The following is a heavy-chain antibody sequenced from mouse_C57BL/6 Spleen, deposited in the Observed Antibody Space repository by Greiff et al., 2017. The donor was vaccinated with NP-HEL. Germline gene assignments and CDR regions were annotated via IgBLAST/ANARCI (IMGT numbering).Heavy chain of an antibody. Sequence: QVHVKQSGAELVRPGASVKLSCKASGYTFTDYYINWVKQRPGQGLEWIARIYPGSGNTYYNEKFKGKATLTAEKSSSTAYMQLSSLTSEDSAVYFCARSPYYYGSSYDYAMDYWGQGTSVTVSS. D-gene: IGHD1-1*01. CDR1: GYTFTDYY. J-gene: IGHJ4*01. V-gene: IGHV1-76*01. CDR2: IYPGSGNT. CDR3: ARSPYYYGSSYDYAMDY.